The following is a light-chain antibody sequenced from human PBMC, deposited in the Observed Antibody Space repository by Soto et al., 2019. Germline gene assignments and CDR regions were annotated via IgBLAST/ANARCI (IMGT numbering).Light chain of an antibody. CDR2: KAS. J-gene: IGKJ2*01. CDR1: QSISNW. Sequence: DIQMTQSPSTLFASVGDTVTITCRASQSISNWLAWYQQKPGLAPKLLIHKASTLESGVPSRFSGSGSGTEFTLTISSLQPDDFATFYCQQYDRFPYTFGQGTKLEIK. V-gene: IGKV1-5*03. CDR3: QQYDRFPYT.